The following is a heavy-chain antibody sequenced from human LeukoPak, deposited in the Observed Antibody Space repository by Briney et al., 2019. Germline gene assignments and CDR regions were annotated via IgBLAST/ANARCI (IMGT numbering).Heavy chain of an antibody. CDR1: GDSISSYY. CDR3: ARRKAKTPNYFDY. CDR2: IYYSGNT. V-gene: IGHV4-59*08. J-gene: IGHJ4*02. Sequence: SETLSLTCTVSGDSISSYYWTWIRQPPGTGLEWIGYIYYSGNTNYNPSLKSRVTISLDTSKNQFSLKLTSVTAADTAMYYCARRKAKTPNYFDYWGQGALVTVSS.